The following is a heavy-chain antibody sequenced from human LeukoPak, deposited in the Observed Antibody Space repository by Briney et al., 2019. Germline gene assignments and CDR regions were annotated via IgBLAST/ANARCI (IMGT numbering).Heavy chain of an antibody. CDR2: ISWNSGST. Sequence: GGSLRLSCAASGFTFDDYAMHWVRQAPGKGLEWVSGISWNSGSTGYADSVKGRFTISRDNAKNSLYLQMNSLRAEDTALYYCAKDIFGSGYYYFDYWGQGTLVTVSS. CDR3: AKDIFGSGYYYFDY. J-gene: IGHJ4*02. V-gene: IGHV3-9*01. D-gene: IGHD5-12*01. CDR1: GFTFDDYA.